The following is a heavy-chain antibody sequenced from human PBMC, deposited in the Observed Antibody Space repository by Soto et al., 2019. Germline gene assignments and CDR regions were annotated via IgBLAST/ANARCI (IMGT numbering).Heavy chain of an antibody. CDR3: VRRARTATTSWGSFDI. D-gene: IGHD1-7*01. CDR1: GFSFTNYV. V-gene: IGHV3-23*01. CDR2: ISGSGDST. Sequence: EVQLLESGGGLVQPGGSLRLSCAASGFSFTNYVMNWVRQTPGKGLEWVSTISGSGDSTYYTDSMKGRFTISRDNSKSTLFLQMNSLRADDTAVYYCVRRARTATTSWGSFDIWGQGTMVTVSS. J-gene: IGHJ3*02.